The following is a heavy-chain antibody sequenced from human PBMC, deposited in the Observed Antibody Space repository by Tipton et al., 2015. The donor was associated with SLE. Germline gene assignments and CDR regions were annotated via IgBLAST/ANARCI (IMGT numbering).Heavy chain of an antibody. D-gene: IGHD3-3*01. CDR2: IYSGGVT. V-gene: IGHV3-23*03. J-gene: IGHJ4*02. CDR3: ARGGDFWSGYPDY. CDR1: GFRFGDFA. Sequence: SLRLSCTASGFRFGDFAMTWVRQAPGKGLEWVSVIYSGGVTYYADSVKGRFTISRDNSKNTLYLQMNSLRAEDTAVYYCARGGDFWSGYPDYWGQGTLVTVSS.